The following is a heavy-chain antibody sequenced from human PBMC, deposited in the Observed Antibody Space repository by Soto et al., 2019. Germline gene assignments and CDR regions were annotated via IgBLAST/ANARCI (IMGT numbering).Heavy chain of an antibody. CDR3: VRQAKLATVTANVGFYYGMDV. Sequence: QVQLVESGGGVVQPGWSLRLSCAASGFTFSSYAMHWIRQAPGKGLEWVAIISFDGSNEYYADSVKGRFTISRDNSKNTLYLQVRSLRAEDTAVYYCVRQAKLATVTANVGFYYGMDVWGQGTTVTVSS. CDR1: GFTFSSYA. CDR2: ISFDGSNE. D-gene: IGHD4-4*01. V-gene: IGHV3-30-3*01. J-gene: IGHJ6*01.